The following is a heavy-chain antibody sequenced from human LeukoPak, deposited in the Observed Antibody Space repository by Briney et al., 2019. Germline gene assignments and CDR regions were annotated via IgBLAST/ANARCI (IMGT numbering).Heavy chain of an antibody. CDR3: ARTYSSGWYGDAFDI. D-gene: IGHD6-19*01. V-gene: IGHV4-59*01. CDR2: IYYSGST. CDR1: GGSISSYY. J-gene: IGHJ3*02. Sequence: PSETLSLTCTVSGGSISSYYWSWIRQPPGKGLEWIGYIYYSGSTNYNPSLKSRVTISVGTSKNQFSLKLSSVTAADTAVYYCARTYSSGWYGDAFDIWGQGTMVTVSS.